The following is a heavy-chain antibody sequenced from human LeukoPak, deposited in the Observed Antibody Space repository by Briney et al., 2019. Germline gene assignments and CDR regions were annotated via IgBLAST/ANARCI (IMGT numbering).Heavy chain of an antibody. D-gene: IGHD2-2*01. CDR3: AQPKVPSARRFDY. J-gene: IGHJ4*02. CDR2: IYSDNT. Sequence: PGGSLRLSCTVSGFTVSTNSMSWVRQAPGKGLEWVSFIYSDNTHYSDSVKGRFTISRDNSKNTLYLQINSLRAEDTAVYYCAQPKVPSARRFDYWGQGTLVTVSS. CDR1: GFTVSTNS. V-gene: IGHV3-53*01.